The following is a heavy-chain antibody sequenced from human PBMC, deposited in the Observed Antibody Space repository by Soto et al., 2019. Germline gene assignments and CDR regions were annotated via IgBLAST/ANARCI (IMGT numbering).Heavy chain of an antibody. Sequence: ASVKVSCKASGYTFTSYDINWVRQATGQGLEWMGWMNPNSGNTGYAQKFQGRVTMTRNTSISTAYMELSSLRSEDTAVYYCARGMSAVSRFWYYMDVWGKGTTVTVSS. D-gene: IGHD3-3*01. CDR2: MNPNSGNT. J-gene: IGHJ6*03. CDR1: GYTFTSYD. CDR3: ARGMSAVSRFWYYMDV. V-gene: IGHV1-8*01.